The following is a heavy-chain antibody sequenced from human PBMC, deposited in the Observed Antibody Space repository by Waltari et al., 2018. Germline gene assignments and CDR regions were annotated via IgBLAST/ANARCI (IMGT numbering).Heavy chain of an antibody. CDR2: IDHSGST. Sequence: LQLQESGRGLVKPSHTLSITSAVAGGSISCGGYSRSCIWQPPGKGLEWIGYIDHSGSTCYNPSLKSRVSISVDRSKYQFSLKLSSVTAADTAVYYCARVGLGDSSPFDYWGQGTLVPVSS. J-gene: IGHJ4*02. V-gene: IGHV4-30-2*01. CDR1: GGSISCGGYS. D-gene: IGHD3-22*01. CDR3: ARVGLGDSSPFDY.